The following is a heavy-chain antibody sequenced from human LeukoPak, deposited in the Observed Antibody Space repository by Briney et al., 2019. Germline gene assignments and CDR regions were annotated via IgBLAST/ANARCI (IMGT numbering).Heavy chain of an antibody. D-gene: IGHD3-22*01. CDR2: ISSSSSYI. Sequence: GGSLRLSCAASGFTFSSYSTNWVRQAPGKGLEWVSSISSSSSYIYYADSVKGRFTISRDNAKNSLYLQMNSLRAEDTAVYYCASTYDSSGYLGWFDPWGQGTLVTVSS. CDR1: GFTFSSYS. J-gene: IGHJ5*02. CDR3: ASTYDSSGYLGWFDP. V-gene: IGHV3-21*01.